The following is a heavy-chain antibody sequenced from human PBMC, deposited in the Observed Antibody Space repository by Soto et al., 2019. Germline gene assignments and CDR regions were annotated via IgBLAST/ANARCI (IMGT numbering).Heavy chain of an antibody. J-gene: IGHJ4*02. Sequence: GGSLRLSCAASGFTFSSYGMHWVRQAPGKGLEWVAVIWYGGSNKYYADSVKGRFTISRDNSKNTLYLQMNSLRAEDTAVYYCARGGGYSYGYFDYWGQGTLVTVSS. CDR3: ARGGGYSYGYFDY. CDR1: GFTFSSYG. D-gene: IGHD5-18*01. V-gene: IGHV3-33*01. CDR2: IWYGGSNK.